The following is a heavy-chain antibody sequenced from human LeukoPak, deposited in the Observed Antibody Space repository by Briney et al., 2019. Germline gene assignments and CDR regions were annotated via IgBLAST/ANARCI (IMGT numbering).Heavy chain of an antibody. V-gene: IGHV3-30*18. CDR3: AKGQRHGYNNFDY. Sequence: PGGSLRLSCAASGFTFSNYGIHWVRQAPGKGLEWVAVISYDGSNRYYADSVKGRFTISRDNSKNTLYLQMNSLRAEDTAVYYCAKGQRHGYNNFDYWGQGTLVTVSS. CDR2: ISYDGSNR. D-gene: IGHD5-24*01. CDR1: GFTFSNYG. J-gene: IGHJ4*02.